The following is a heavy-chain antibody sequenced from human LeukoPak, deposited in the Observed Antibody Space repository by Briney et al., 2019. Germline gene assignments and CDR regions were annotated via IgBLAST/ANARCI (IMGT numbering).Heavy chain of an antibody. J-gene: IGHJ4*02. CDR3: AKDGSGSYWQLYFDY. V-gene: IGHV3-23*01. Sequence: GGSLRLSCAVSGFTFNSYAMSWVRQAPGKGLEWVSAISGSGGTTYYTDSVKGRFTISRDNSKYMLYLQMNSLRAEDTAVYYCAKDGSGSYWQLYFDYWGQGTLVTVSS. CDR2: ISGSGGTT. D-gene: IGHD3-10*01. CDR1: GFTFNSYA.